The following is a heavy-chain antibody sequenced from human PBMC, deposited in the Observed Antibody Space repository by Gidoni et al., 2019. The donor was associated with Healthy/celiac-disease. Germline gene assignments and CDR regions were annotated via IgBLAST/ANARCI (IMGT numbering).Heavy chain of an antibody. CDR2: ISSSSSYI. CDR3: ARDWRYYDSSGYYFD. CDR1: GFTFSSYS. Sequence: EVQLVESGGGLVKPGWSLRLSCAASGFTFSSYSMNWVRQAPGKGLEWVSSISSSSSYIYYADSVKGRFTISRDNAKNSLYLQMNSLRAEDTAVYYCARDWRYYDSSGYYFDRGQGTLVTVSS. V-gene: IGHV3-21*01. J-gene: IGHJ4*02. D-gene: IGHD3-22*01.